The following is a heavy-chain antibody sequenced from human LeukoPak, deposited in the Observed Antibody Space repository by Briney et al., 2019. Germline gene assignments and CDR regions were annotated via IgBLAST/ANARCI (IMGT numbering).Heavy chain of an antibody. V-gene: IGHV4-4*02. D-gene: IGHD5-12*01. Sequence: SGTLSLTCAVSGGSISSSNWWSWVRQPPGKGLEWTGEIYHSGSTNYNPSLKSRVTISVDKSKNQFSLKLGSVTAADTAVYYCARRYSGYGRHNDYWGQGTLVTVSS. CDR3: ARRYSGYGRHNDY. CDR2: IYHSGST. J-gene: IGHJ4*02. CDR1: GGSISSSNW.